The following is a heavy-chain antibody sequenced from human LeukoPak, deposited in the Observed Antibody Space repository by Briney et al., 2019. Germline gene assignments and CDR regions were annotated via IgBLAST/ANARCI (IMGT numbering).Heavy chain of an antibody. CDR3: AKAPLYGFFDY. D-gene: IGHD3-10*01. CDR2: ISGSGGST. CDR1: GFSFSSYG. V-gene: IGHV3-23*01. J-gene: IGHJ4*02. Sequence: GGSLRLSCAASGFSFSSYGMSWVRQAPGKGLEWVSAISGSGGSTYYADSVKGRFTISRDNSKNTLYLQMNSLRAEDTAVYYCAKAPLYGFFDYWGQGTLVTVSS.